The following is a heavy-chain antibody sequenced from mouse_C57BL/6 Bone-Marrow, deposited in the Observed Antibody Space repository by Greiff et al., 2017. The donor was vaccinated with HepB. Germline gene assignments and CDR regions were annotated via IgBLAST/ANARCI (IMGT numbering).Heavy chain of an antibody. V-gene: IGHV1-81*01. CDR2: IYPRSGNT. Sequence: QVQLKESGAELARPGASVKLSCKASGYTFTSYGISWVKQRTGQGLEWIGEIYPRSGNTYYNEKFKGKATLTADKSSSTAYMELRSLTSEDSAVYFCARERGYDYDGKAWFAYWGQGTLVTVSA. CDR1: GYTFTSYG. J-gene: IGHJ3*01. D-gene: IGHD2-4*01. CDR3: ARERGYDYDGKAWFAY.